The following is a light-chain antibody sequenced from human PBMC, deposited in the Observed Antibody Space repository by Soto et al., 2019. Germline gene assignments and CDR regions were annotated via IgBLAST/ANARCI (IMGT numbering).Light chain of an antibody. CDR1: QRISSN. Sequence: EVVMTQSPATLSVSPGERATLSCRASQRISSNLAWYQQRPGQAPRLLIYGASTRAPGIPARFSGSGSGTEFTLTISSLQSEDFAVYYCQHYHGWPITFGQGTRLEIK. CDR3: QHYHGWPIT. V-gene: IGKV3-15*01. J-gene: IGKJ5*01. CDR2: GAS.